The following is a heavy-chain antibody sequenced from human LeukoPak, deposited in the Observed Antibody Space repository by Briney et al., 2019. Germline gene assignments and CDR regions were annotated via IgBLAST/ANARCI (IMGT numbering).Heavy chain of an antibody. D-gene: IGHD5-18*01. Sequence: PSQTLSLTCTVSGGSISSGGYYWSWIRQHPGKGLEWIGYIYCSGSTYYNPSLKSRVTISVDTSKNQFSLKLSSVTAADTAVYYCARASSGYSYGYGAFDIWGQGKMVTVSS. CDR3: ARASSGYSYGYGAFDI. CDR1: GGSISSGGYY. CDR2: IYCSGST. V-gene: IGHV4-31*03. J-gene: IGHJ3*02.